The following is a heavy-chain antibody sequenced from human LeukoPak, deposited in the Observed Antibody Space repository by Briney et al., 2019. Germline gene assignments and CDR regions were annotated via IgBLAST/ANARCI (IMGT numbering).Heavy chain of an antibody. CDR1: GGSFSGYY. Sequence: SETLSLTCAVYGGSFSGYYWSWIRQPPGKGLEWIGEINHSGSTNYNPSLKSRVTISVDTSKNQFSLKLSSVTAADTAVYYCARIRDTTVSWRDWFDPWGQGTLVTVSS. D-gene: IGHD4-17*01. CDR3: ARIRDTTVSWRDWFDP. CDR2: INHSGST. J-gene: IGHJ5*02. V-gene: IGHV4-34*01.